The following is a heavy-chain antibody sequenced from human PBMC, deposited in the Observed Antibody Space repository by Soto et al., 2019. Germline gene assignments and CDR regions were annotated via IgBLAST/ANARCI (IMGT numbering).Heavy chain of an antibody. V-gene: IGHV1-18*01. Sequence: QVQLVQSGPEVKKPGASVKVSCKTSGYIFTTYGIAWVRQAPGQGLEWMRWITVYNSNTNYAQKFQGRVTMTTDTSTNTAYMELRNLRSDDTAVYYCAKTGGTGFSNDPDYYYPYYFDYWGQGTLVTVSS. CDR1: GYIFTTYG. J-gene: IGHJ4*02. CDR3: AKTGGTGFSNDPDYYYPYYFDY. D-gene: IGHD2-21*02. CDR2: ITVYNSNT.